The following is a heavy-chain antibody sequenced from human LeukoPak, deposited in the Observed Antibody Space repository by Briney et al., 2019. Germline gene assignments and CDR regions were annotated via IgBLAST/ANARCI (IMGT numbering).Heavy chain of an antibody. CDR1: GFTFSSYA. Sequence: GGSLRLSCAASGFTFSSYAMHWVRQAPGKGLEWVAVISYDGSNKYYADSVKGRFTISRDNSKNTLYLQMNSLRAEDTAVYYCAKWVQLWFYFDYWGQGTLVTVSS. CDR2: ISYDGSNK. D-gene: IGHD5-18*01. CDR3: AKWVQLWFYFDY. V-gene: IGHV3-30*04. J-gene: IGHJ4*02.